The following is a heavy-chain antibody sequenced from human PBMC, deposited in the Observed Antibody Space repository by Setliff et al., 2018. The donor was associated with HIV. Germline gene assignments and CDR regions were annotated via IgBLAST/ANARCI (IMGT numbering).Heavy chain of an antibody. CDR2: THHSGSS. Sequence: SSETLSLTCTVSGDSIITYYWTWIRQPPGKGLEWIGYTHHSGSSDYTPSLRSRVTMSVDTSKNQFSLKLTSVTAADTAVYYCAREHDYSNYRRLDSWGQGILVTVSS. V-gene: IGHV4-4*08. CDR3: AREHDYSNYRRLDS. J-gene: IGHJ4*02. D-gene: IGHD4-4*01. CDR1: GDSIITYY.